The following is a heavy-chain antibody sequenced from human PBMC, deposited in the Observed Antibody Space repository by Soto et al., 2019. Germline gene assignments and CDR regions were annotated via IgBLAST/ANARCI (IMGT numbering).Heavy chain of an antibody. V-gene: IGHV3-30-3*01. D-gene: IGHD5-12*01. CDR2: ISYDGSNK. CDR3: ARGRGYSGYEPFDY. Sequence: LRLSCAASGFTFSSYAMHWVRQAPGKGLEWVAVISYDGSNKYYADSVKGRFTISRDNSKNTLYLQMNSLRAEDTAVYYCARGRGYSGYEPFDYWGQGTLVTVSS. CDR1: GFTFSSYA. J-gene: IGHJ4*02.